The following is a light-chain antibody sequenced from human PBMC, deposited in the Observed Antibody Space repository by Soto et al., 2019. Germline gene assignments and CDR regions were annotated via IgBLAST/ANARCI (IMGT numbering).Light chain of an antibody. CDR2: GAS. CDR3: HQYSSSPLT. J-gene: IGKJ4*01. CDR1: PTFTTGY. V-gene: IGKV3-20*01. Sequence: DNVMSHSPRTLTLIPRERPPLARAPSPTFTTGYLAWYQQKPGQAPRLLIYGASSRATDIPDRFSGSGSGTDFTLTISRLEPEDFAVYSCHQYSSSPLTFGGGTKVDIK.